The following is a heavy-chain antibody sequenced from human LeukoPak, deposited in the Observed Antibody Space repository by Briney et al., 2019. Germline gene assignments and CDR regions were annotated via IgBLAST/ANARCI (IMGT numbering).Heavy chain of an antibody. CDR2: ISGNGGVI. Sequence: GGSLRLSCAASGFTFSDNYMTWVRQAPGKGLEWLSYISGNGGVIQYADSVKGRFTISRDNAKNSLYLQMNSLRAEDMALYYCAKASVSGWEGWEYYFDYWGQGTLVTVSS. CDR3: AKASVSGWEGWEYYFDY. J-gene: IGHJ4*02. D-gene: IGHD6-19*01. CDR1: GFTFSDNY. V-gene: IGHV3-11*01.